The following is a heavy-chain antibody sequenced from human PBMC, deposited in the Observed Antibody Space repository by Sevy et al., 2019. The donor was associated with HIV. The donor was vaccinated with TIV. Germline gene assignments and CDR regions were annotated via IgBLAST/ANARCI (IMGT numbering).Heavy chain of an antibody. CDR3: AHRPDNYDILTGYFPNWFDP. Sequence: SGPTLVKPTQTLTLTCTFSGFSLTTSGVGVGWIRQPPGKPLEWLALIYWDDDKRYSPSLKSRLTITKDTSKNQVVLTMTNMDPVDTATYYCAHRPDNYDILTGYFPNWFDPWGQGTLVTVSS. J-gene: IGHJ5*02. CDR1: GFSLTTSGVG. D-gene: IGHD3-9*01. V-gene: IGHV2-5*02. CDR2: IYWDDDK.